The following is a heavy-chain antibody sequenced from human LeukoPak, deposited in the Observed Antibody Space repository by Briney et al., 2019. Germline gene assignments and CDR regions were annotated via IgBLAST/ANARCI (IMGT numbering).Heavy chain of an antibody. J-gene: IGHJ3*02. Sequence: ASVKVSCKASGYTFTRYYMHWVRQAPGQGLEWMGIINPSGGSTSYAQKFQGRVTMTRDMSTSTAYMELSSLRSEDTAVYYCARELALLRYAVDIWGQGTMVTVSS. CDR3: ARELALLRYAVDI. CDR1: GYTFTRYY. V-gene: IGHV1-46*01. D-gene: IGHD3-16*01. CDR2: INPSGGST.